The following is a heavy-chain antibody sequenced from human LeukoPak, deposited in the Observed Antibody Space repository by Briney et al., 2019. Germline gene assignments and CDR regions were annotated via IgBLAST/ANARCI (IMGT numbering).Heavy chain of an antibody. D-gene: IGHD3-10*01. Sequence: ASVKVSCKASGYTFTSYGISWVRQAPGQGLEWMGWISAYNGNTNYAQKLQGRVTMTTDTSTSTAYMELRSLRSDDTAVYYCARDRGHGSGSYYNKDYWGQGTLVTVSS. CDR2: ISAYNGNT. CDR3: ARDRGHGSGSYYNKDY. V-gene: IGHV1-18*01. CDR1: GYTFTSYG. J-gene: IGHJ4*02.